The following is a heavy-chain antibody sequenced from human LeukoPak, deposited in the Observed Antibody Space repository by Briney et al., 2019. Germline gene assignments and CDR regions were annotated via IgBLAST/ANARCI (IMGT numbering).Heavy chain of an antibody. D-gene: IGHD1-26*01. CDR1: GGSISSHY. CDR2: IYYSGST. V-gene: IGHV4-59*11. Sequence: PSETLSLTCTVSGGSISSHYWSWIRQPPGKGLEWIGYIYYSGSTNYNPSLKSRVTISVDTSKNQFSLKLSSVTAADTAVYYCAALVGATVSYWGQGTLVTVSS. J-gene: IGHJ4*02. CDR3: AALVGATVSY.